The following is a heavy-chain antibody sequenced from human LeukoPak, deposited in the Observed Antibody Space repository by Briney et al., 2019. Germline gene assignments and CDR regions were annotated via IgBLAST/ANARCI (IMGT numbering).Heavy chain of an antibody. CDR3: AQFGPGMAVGDY. V-gene: IGHV3-23*01. D-gene: IGHD2-8*01. CDR1: GFTFSSYA. J-gene: IGHJ4*02. CDR2: ISDSRTST. Sequence: GGSLRLSCVASGFTFSSYAMSWVRQAPGKGLEWVSAISDSRTSTYYADSVKGRLTISRDNSKNTLYLQMNSLRAEDTAVYYCAQFGPGMAVGDYWGQGALVTVSS.